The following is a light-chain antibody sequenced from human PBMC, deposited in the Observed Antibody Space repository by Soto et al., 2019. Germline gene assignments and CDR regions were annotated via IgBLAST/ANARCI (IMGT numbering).Light chain of an antibody. V-gene: IGLV1-44*01. Sequence: LTQPPSASGTPGQTVTISCSGSSSNIGRNLVTWYQQLPGTAPKLLIYSNNQRPSGVPDRFSGSKSGTSVSLAIRGLQSEDEADYYCAAWDDSLNGGVFGGGTQLTVL. CDR2: SNN. J-gene: IGLJ3*02. CDR3: AAWDDSLNGGV. CDR1: SSNIGRNL.